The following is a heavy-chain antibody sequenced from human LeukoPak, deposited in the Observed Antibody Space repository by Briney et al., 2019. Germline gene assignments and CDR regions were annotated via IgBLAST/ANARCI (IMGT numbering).Heavy chain of an antibody. D-gene: IGHD3-3*01. CDR1: GFTFSSYS. J-gene: IGHJ6*03. CDR2: ISSSSSYI. Sequence: GGSLRLSCAASGFTFSSYSMKWVRQAPGKGLEWVSSISSSSSYIYYADSVKGRFTISRDNAKNSLYLQMNSLRAEDTAVYYCARESQSLNYDFWSGYYSYYNYYMDVWGKGTTVTVSS. CDR3: ARESQSLNYDFWSGYYSYYNYYMDV. V-gene: IGHV3-21*01.